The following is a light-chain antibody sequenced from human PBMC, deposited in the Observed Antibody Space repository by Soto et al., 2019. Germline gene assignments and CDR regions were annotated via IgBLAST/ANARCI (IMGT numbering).Light chain of an antibody. Sequence: QSALTQPRSVSGSPGQSVTISCTGTSSDVGGYNYVSWYQQHPGKAPKLMIYDVSKRPSGVPDRFSGSKSGNTASLTISGLKTEDGDDYYCLSYDSSNVVFGGGTKLTVL. CDR1: SSDVGGYNY. V-gene: IGLV2-11*01. CDR3: LSYDSSNVV. CDR2: DVS. J-gene: IGLJ2*01.